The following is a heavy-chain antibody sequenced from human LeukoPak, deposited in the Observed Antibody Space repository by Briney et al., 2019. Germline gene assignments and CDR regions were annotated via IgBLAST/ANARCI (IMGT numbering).Heavy chain of an antibody. J-gene: IGHJ5*02. D-gene: IGHD2-2*01. CDR2: INHSGST. CDR1: GGSFSDYY. CDR3: ARGPGGYCSSTSCHPWWFDP. V-gene: IGHV4-34*01. Sequence: SETLSLTCAVYGGSFSDYYCSWLRQPPGKGLEWIGEINHSGSTNYNPSLKSRVTISVDTSKNQFSLKLSSVTAADTAVYYCARGPGGYCSSTSCHPWWFDPWGQGTLVTVSS.